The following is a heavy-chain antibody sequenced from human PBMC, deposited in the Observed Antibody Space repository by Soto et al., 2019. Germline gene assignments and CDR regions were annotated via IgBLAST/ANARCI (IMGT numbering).Heavy chain of an antibody. Sequence: EMQLVESGGGMVQRGGSLRVSCVASGFTIGTYRMNWVRQTPGKGLEWVANIKQDGSEKVYGDSVKGRFIISRDNARNSMDLQMTSLRDDDTAVYYCVAGANGSESYYRAFHIWGQGTMVTVSS. CDR3: VAGANGSESYYRAFHI. D-gene: IGHD3-10*01. CDR2: IKQDGSEK. J-gene: IGHJ3*02. V-gene: IGHV3-7*05. CDR1: GFTIGTYR.